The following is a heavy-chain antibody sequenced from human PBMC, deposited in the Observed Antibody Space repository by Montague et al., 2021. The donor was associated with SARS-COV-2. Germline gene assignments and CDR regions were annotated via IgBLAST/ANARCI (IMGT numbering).Heavy chain of an antibody. CDR2: IWYDGSNK. Sequence: SLRLSCAASGFTFSSYGMHWVRQAPGKGLEWVAVIWYDGSNKYYADSVKGRFTISRDNSKNTLYLQMNSLGAEDTAVYYCARGASKVTTWFYYYYGMTSGAKGPRSPSP. J-gene: IGHJ6*02. D-gene: IGHD4-17*01. CDR3: ARGASKVTTWFYYYYGMTS. CDR1: GFTFSSYG. V-gene: IGHV3-33*01.